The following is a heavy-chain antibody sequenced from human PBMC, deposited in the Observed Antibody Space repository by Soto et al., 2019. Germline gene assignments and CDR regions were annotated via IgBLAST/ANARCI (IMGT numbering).Heavy chain of an antibody. J-gene: IGHJ6*02. D-gene: IGHD5-18*01. Sequence: ASVKVSCKASGYTFTSYDINWLRQSTGQGLEWMGWMNPNSGNTGYAQKFQGRVTMTRNTSISTAYMELSSLRSEDTAVYYCARGRVQLWTEAYYYYYGMDVWGQGTTVTVSS. CDR2: MNPNSGNT. V-gene: IGHV1-8*01. CDR1: GYTFTSYD. CDR3: ARGRVQLWTEAYYYYYGMDV.